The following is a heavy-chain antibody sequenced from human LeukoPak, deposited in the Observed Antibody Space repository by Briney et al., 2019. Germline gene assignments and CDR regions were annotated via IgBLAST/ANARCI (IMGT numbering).Heavy chain of an antibody. Sequence: SETLSLTCTVSGGSISSYYWSWIRQPAGKGLERIGRIYTSGSTNYNPSLKSRVTMSVDTSKNQFSLKLSSVTAADTAVYYCARGEDFGQAPDSYGYYGMDVWGQGTTVTVSS. D-gene: IGHD2-15*01. CDR3: ARGEDFGQAPDSYGYYGMDV. CDR2: IYTSGST. CDR1: GGSISSYY. J-gene: IGHJ6*02. V-gene: IGHV4-4*07.